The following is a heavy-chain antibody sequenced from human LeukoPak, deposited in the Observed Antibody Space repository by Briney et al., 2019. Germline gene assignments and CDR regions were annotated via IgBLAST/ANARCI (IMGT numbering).Heavy chain of an antibody. V-gene: IGHV3-21*01. Sequence: PGGSLRLSCAASGFTFSSYSMNWVRQAPGKGLEWVSSISSSSSYIYYADSVKGRFTISRDNAKNSLYLQMNSLRAEDTAVCYCARDMYYYDSSGYYPDYWGQGTLVTVSS. CDR3: ARDMYYYDSSGYYPDY. D-gene: IGHD3-22*01. J-gene: IGHJ4*02. CDR2: ISSSSSYI. CDR1: GFTFSSYS.